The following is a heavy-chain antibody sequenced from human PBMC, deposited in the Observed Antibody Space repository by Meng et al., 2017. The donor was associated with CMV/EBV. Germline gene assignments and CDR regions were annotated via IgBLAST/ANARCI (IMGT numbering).Heavy chain of an antibody. CDR3: ARDRASGSFLYYYYGMDV. D-gene: IGHD3-10*01. CDR1: GSIFSDYW. CDR2: IHWYGGST. J-gene: IGHJ6*02. Sequence: CCAASGSIFSDYWRQWGRHAPGKRLERGAGIHWYGGSTGYADSVKGRFTISRDNAKNALYLQMNSLRAEDTALYYCARDRASGSFLYYYYGMDVWGQGTTVTVSS. V-gene: IGHV3-20*04.